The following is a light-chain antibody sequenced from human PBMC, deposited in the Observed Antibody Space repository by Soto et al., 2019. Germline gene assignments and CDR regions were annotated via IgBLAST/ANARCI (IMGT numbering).Light chain of an antibody. V-gene: IGKV3-20*01. CDR1: QSVNSNF. CDR3: QYYVTYPFT. Sequence: DIVLTQSPGTLSLSPGERATLSCRASQSVNSNFLAWYQQKPGQAPRLLIYGASSRATGIPDRFSGSGSGTDFTLTISRLDPEDSAVYCCQYYVTYPFTFGGGTKVEIK. J-gene: IGKJ4*01. CDR2: GAS.